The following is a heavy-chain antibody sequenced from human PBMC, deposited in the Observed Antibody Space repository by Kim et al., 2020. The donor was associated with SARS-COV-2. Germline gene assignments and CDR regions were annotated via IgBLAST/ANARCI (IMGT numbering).Heavy chain of an antibody. D-gene: IGHD4-17*01. Sequence: GGSLRLSCAASGFTFSSYGMHWVRQAPGKGLEWVAVISYDGSNKYYADSVKGRFTISRDNSKNTLYLQMNSLRAEDTAVYYCAKAGSDTVTDYWGQGTLVTVSS. J-gene: IGHJ4*02. V-gene: IGHV3-30*18. CDR3: AKAGSDTVTDY. CDR2: ISYDGSNK. CDR1: GFTFSSYG.